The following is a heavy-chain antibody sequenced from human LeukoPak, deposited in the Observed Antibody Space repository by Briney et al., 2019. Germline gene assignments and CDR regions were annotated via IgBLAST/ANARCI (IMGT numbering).Heavy chain of an antibody. Sequence: SETLSLTCSVSGGSIRSGSYYWSWIRQPAGKGLEWIGRIYSSGSTNYNPSLKSRVTISVDTSKNQFSLKLSSVTAADTAVYYCARAGLGIATKFDPWGQGTLVTVSS. CDR1: GGSIRSGSYY. D-gene: IGHD6-13*01. CDR3: ARAGLGIATKFDP. V-gene: IGHV4-61*02. CDR2: IYSSGST. J-gene: IGHJ5*02.